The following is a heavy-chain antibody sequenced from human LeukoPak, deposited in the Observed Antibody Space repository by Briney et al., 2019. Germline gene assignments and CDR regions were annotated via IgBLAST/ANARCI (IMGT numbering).Heavy chain of an antibody. CDR3: ARGPPYCSSTSCSRGGNYYYGMDV. D-gene: IGHD2-2*01. J-gene: IGHJ6*02. V-gene: IGHV1-8*01. CDR2: MNPNSGNT. CDR1: GYTFTSYD. Sequence: ASVKVSGKASGYTFTSYDINWVRQATGQGLEWMGWMNPNSGNTGYAQKFQGRVTMTRNASISTAYMELSSLRSEDTAVYYCARGPPYCSSTSCSRGGNYYYGMDVWGQGTTVTVSS.